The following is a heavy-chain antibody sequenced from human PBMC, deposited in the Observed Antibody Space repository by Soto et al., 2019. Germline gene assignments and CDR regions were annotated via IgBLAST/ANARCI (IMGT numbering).Heavy chain of an antibody. Sequence: SETLSLTCTVSGGSISSGGYYWSWIRQHPGKGLEWIGYIYYSGSTYYNPSLKSRVTISVDTSKNQFSLKLSSVTTADTAVYYCAREPRRLVPPMADVWGQGTTVTVSS. CDR2: IYYSGST. CDR1: GGSISSGGYY. CDR3: AREPRRLVPPMADV. J-gene: IGHJ6*02. V-gene: IGHV4-31*03. D-gene: IGHD2-8*01.